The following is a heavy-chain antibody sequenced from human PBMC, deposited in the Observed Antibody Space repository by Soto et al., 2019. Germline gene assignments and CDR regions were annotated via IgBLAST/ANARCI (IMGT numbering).Heavy chain of an antibody. J-gene: IGHJ4*02. D-gene: IGHD4-17*01. V-gene: IGHV2-5*02. CDR3: ALLPDYGDYGYFDY. Sequence: QITLKESGPTLVKPTQTLTLTCTFSGFSLSTSGVGVGWIRQPPGKALEWLALIYWDDDKRYSPSLKSRLTITKDTSKNQVVLTMTNMDPVDTATYYGALLPDYGDYGYFDYWGQGTLVTVSS. CDR1: GFSLSTSGVG. CDR2: IYWDDDK.